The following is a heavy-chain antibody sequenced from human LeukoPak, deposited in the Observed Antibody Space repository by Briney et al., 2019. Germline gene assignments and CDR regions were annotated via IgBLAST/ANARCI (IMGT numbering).Heavy chain of an antibody. V-gene: IGHV3-23*01. CDR2: ISAGGGST. Sequence: GGSLRLSCAASGFAFSTFAMSWVRQAPGKGLEWVSGISAGGGSTYYADSVKGRFTMSRDNSKNTLYLQMNSLRAEDTAVYYCAKDKSAGYSSGWYQTDYWGQGTLVTVSS. J-gene: IGHJ4*02. D-gene: IGHD6-19*01. CDR1: GFAFSTFA. CDR3: AKDKSAGYSSGWYQTDY.